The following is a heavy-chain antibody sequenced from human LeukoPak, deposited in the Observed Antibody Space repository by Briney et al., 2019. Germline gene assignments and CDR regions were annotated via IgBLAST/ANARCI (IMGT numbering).Heavy chain of an antibody. D-gene: IGHD5/OR15-5a*01. CDR3: ARDLRASYYYYYMDV. J-gene: IGHJ6*03. V-gene: IGHV4-4*07. CDR2: TYASGSA. Sequence: PSETLSLTCSVSGGSISSYFWSWIRQPAGKGLEWIGRTYASGSANYNRSLKSRVTMSVDTSKNQFSLRLSSVTAADTAVYYCARDLRASYYYYYMDVWGRGTTVTVSS. CDR1: GGSISSYF.